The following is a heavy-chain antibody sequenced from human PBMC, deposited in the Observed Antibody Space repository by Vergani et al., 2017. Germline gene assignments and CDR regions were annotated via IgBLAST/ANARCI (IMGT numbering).Heavy chain of an antibody. CDR2: IYYSGST. J-gene: IGHJ5*02. Sequence: QVQLQESGPGLVKPSQTLSLTCTVSGGSISSGGYYWSWIRQHPGKGLEWIWYIYYSGSTYYNPSLKSRVTISVDTSKNQFSLKLSSVTAADTAVYYCARGNYGSGSAWWFDPWGQGTLVTVSS. CDR3: ARGNYGSGSAWWFDP. V-gene: IGHV4-31*03. CDR1: GGSISSGGYY. D-gene: IGHD3-10*01.